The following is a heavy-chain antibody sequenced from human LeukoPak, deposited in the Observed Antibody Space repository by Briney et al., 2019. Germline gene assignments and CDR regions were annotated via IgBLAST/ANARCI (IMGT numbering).Heavy chain of an antibody. J-gene: IGHJ5*02. V-gene: IGHV4-30-2*01. Sequence: PSETLSLTCTVSGGSISSGGYSWSWIRQPPGKGLEWIGYIYHSGSTNYNPSLKSRVTISVDTSKNQFSLKLSSVTAADTAVYYCARGRVGSSWYGDNWFDPWGQGTLVTVS. D-gene: IGHD6-13*01. CDR3: ARGRVGSSWYGDNWFDP. CDR1: GGSISSGGYS. CDR2: IYHSGST.